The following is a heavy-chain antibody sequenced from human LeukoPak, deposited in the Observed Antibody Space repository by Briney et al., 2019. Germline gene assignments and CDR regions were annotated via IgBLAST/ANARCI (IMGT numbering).Heavy chain of an antibody. V-gene: IGHV3-30-3*01. CDR1: GFTFSSYA. CDR3: ARDAPNWEPYTLFDY. Sequence: GRSLRLSCAASGFTFSSYAMHWVRQAPGKGLEWVAVISYDGSNKYYADSVKGRFTISRDNSKNTLYLQMNSLRAEDTAVYYCARDAPNWEPYTLFDYWGQGTLVTVSS. CDR2: ISYDGSNK. J-gene: IGHJ4*02. D-gene: IGHD1-1*01.